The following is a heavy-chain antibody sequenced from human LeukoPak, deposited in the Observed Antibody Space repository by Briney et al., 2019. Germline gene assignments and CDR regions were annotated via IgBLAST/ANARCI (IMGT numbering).Heavy chain of an antibody. CDR1: GFTFSNAW. D-gene: IGHD5-18*01. CDR2: IKSKTDGGTT. CDR3: TTDLQLWSYSFDY. V-gene: IGHV3-15*01. Sequence: GGSLGLSCATSGFTFSNAWMSWVRQAPGKGLEWVGRIKSKTDGGTTDYAAPVKGRFTISRDDSKNTLYLQMNSLKTEDTAVYYCTTDLQLWSYSFDYWGQGTLVTVSS. J-gene: IGHJ4*02.